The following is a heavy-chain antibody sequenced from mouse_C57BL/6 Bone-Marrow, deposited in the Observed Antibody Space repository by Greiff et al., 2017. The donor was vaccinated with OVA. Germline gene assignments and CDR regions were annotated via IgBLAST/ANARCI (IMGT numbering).Heavy chain of an antibody. CDR3: ARSGTTVLGDY. D-gene: IGHD1-1*01. CDR2: IAPNSGGT. V-gene: IGHV1-72*01. J-gene: IGHJ2*01. Sequence: QVQLQQPGAELVKPGASVKLSCKASGSTFTSYWMHWVQQRPGRGLAWIGRIAPNSGGTKYNEKFKSKATLTVDKPSSTAYMQLSSLTSEDSAVYYCARSGTTVLGDYWGQGTTLTVSS. CDR1: GSTFTSYW.